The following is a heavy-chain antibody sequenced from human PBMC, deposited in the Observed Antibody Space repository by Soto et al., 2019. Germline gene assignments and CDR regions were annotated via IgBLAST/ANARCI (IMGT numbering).Heavy chain of an antibody. CDR1: GGSISSYY. J-gene: IGHJ6*02. V-gene: IGHV4-59*01. D-gene: IGHD3-3*01. CDR3: ARGQGRITIFGVVMPSGMDV. Sequence: PSETLSLTCTVSGGSISSYYWSWIRQPPGKGLEWIGYIYYSGSTNYNPSLKSRVTISVDTSKNQFSLKLSSVTAADTAVYYCARGQGRITIFGVVMPSGMDVWGQGTTVTVSS. CDR2: IYYSGST.